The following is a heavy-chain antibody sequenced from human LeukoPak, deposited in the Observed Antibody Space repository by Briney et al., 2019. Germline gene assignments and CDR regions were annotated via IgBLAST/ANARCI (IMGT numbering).Heavy chain of an antibody. V-gene: IGHV3-49*03. CDR2: IRSKAYGGTT. CDR3: TRDLSDSLWPSYYYYYMDV. J-gene: IGHJ6*03. CDR1: GFTFGDYA. Sequence: QPGRSLRLSCTASGFTFGDYAMSWFRQAPGKGLEWVGFIRSKAYGGTTEYAESVKGRFTISRDDSKSIAYLQMNSLKTEDTAVYYCTRDLSDSLWPSYYYYYMDVWGKGTTVTVSS. D-gene: IGHD5-18*01.